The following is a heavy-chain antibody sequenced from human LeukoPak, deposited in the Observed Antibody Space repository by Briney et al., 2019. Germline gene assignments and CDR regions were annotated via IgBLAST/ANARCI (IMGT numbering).Heavy chain of an antibody. D-gene: IGHD3-10*01. CDR1: GFTFSSYA. Sequence: GGSLRLSCAASGFTFSSYAMSWVRQAPGKGLEWVSTISGSGGSTYYADSVKGRFTISRDNSKNTLYLQMNSLRAEDTAVYYCAKGAGYYGSGTYRGSYCYMDVWGKGTTVTVSS. CDR3: AKGAGYYGSGTYRGSYCYMDV. V-gene: IGHV3-23*01. J-gene: IGHJ6*03. CDR2: ISGSGGST.